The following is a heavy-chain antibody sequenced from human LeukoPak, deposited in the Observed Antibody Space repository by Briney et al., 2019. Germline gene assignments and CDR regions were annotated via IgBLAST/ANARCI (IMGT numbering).Heavy chain of an antibody. Sequence: PSETLSLTCAVSGYSISSGYYWGWIRQPPGKGLEWIGSIYHSGSTYYNPSLKSRVTISVDTSKNQFSLKLSSVTAADTAVYYCARHHGDYPHVAFDIWGQGTMVTVSS. CDR3: ARHHGDYPHVAFDI. J-gene: IGHJ3*02. CDR2: IYHSGST. D-gene: IGHD4-17*01. V-gene: IGHV4-38-2*01. CDR1: GYSISSGYY.